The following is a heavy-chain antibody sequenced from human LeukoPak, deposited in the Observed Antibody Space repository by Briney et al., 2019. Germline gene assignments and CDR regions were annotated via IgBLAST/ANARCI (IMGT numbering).Heavy chain of an antibody. CDR2: INSDGSST. CDR3: ARGGVYSSSAPDY. J-gene: IGHJ4*02. V-gene: IGHV3-74*01. D-gene: IGHD6-6*01. CDR1: GFTFSSYA. Sequence: GGSLRLSCAASGFTFSSYAMSWVRQAPGKGLVWVSRINSDGSSTSYADSVKGRFTISRDNAKNTLYLQMNSLRAEDTAVYYCARGGVYSSSAPDYWGQGTLVTVSS.